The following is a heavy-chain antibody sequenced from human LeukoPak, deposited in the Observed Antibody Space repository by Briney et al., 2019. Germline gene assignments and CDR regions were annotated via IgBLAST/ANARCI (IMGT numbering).Heavy chain of an antibody. CDR2: ISGSGGST. CDR3: AKDYYDILTGYWNY. CDR1: GFTFSSYG. D-gene: IGHD3-9*01. J-gene: IGHJ4*02. Sequence: GGSLRLSCAASGFTFSSYGMSWVRQAPGRGLEWVSAISGSGGSTYYADSVKGRFTISRDNSKNTLYLQMNSLRAEDTAVYYCAKDYYDILTGYWNYWGQGTLVTVSS. V-gene: IGHV3-23*01.